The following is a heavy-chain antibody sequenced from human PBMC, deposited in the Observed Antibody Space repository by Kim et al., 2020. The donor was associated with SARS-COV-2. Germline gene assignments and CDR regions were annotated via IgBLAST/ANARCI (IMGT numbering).Heavy chain of an antibody. CDR3: ARGRDYVWGSYRPLYFQH. D-gene: IGHD3-16*02. Sequence: SETLSLTCAVYGGSFSGYYWSWIRQPPGKGLEWIGEINHSGRTNYNPSLKSRVTISVDTSKNQFSLKLSSVTAADTAVYYCARGRDYVWGSYRPLYFQHWGQGTLVTVSS. V-gene: IGHV4-34*01. CDR1: GGSFSGYY. CDR2: INHSGRT. J-gene: IGHJ1*01.